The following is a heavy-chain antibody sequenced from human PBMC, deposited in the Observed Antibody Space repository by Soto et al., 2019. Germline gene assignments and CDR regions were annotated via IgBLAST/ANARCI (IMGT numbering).Heavy chain of an antibody. D-gene: IGHD3-22*01. CDR2: ISSSSSTI. V-gene: IGHV3-48*02. CDR3: ARDKTECYYDSSDVCYFDY. CDR1: GFTFSSYS. Sequence: GGSLRLSCAASGFTFSSYSMNWVRQAPGKGLEWVSYISSSSSTIYYADSVKGRFTISRDNAKNSLYLQMNSLRDEDTAVYYCARDKTECYYDSSDVCYFDYWGQGTLVTVSS. J-gene: IGHJ4*02.